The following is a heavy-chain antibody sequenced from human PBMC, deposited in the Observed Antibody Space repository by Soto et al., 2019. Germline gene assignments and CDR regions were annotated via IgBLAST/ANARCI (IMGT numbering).Heavy chain of an antibody. D-gene: IGHD3-22*01. J-gene: IGHJ5*02. CDR1: GYTFTGYY. CDR3: ARALRLQYYYDSSAFDP. Sequence: QVQLVQSGAEVKKPGASVKVSCKASGYTFTGYYMHWVRQAPGQGLEWMGWINPNSGGTNYAQKFQGWVTMTRDTSISTAYMELSRRTSDDTAVYYCARALRLQYYYDSSAFDPWGQGTLVTVSS. V-gene: IGHV1-2*04. CDR2: INPNSGGT.